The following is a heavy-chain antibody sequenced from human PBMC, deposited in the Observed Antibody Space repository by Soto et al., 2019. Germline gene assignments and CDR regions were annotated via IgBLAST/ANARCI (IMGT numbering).Heavy chain of an antibody. Sequence: GGSLRLSCAASGFTFTSFAMSWVRQAPGKGLEWVSAISGSGGSTYFVDSVKGRFTISRDNSKNTLYLQMNSLRAEDTAVYYCARVEHAEYFHHWGQGTLVTVSS. CDR3: ARVEHAEYFHH. CDR2: ISGSGGST. CDR1: GFTFTSFA. J-gene: IGHJ1*01. V-gene: IGHV3-23*01.